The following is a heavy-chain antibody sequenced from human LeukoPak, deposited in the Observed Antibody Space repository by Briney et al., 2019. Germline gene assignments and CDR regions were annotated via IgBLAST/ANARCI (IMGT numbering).Heavy chain of an antibody. V-gene: IGHV1-69*05. CDR2: IIPIFGTA. Sequence: SVKVSCKASGGTFSSYAISWVRQAPGQGLEWMGGIIPIFGTANYAQKFQGRVTITTDESTSTAYMELSSLRSEDTAVYYCASPGIAAAGPDDYWGQGTLVTVSS. CDR1: GGTFSSYA. CDR3: ASPGIAAAGPDDY. J-gene: IGHJ4*02. D-gene: IGHD6-13*01.